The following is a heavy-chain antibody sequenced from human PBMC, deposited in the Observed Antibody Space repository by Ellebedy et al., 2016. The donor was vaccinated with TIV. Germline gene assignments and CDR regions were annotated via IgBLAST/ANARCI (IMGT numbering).Heavy chain of an antibody. Sequence: ASVKVSCKASGGTFSSYAISWVRQAPGQGLEWMGRIIPILGIANYAQKFQGRVTITADKSTSTAYMELSSLRSEDTAVYYCARVVSYREYYFDYWGQGTLVTVSS. J-gene: IGHJ4*02. D-gene: IGHD5/OR15-5a*01. CDR3: ARVVSYREYYFDY. CDR2: IIPILGIA. CDR1: GGTFSSYA. V-gene: IGHV1-69*04.